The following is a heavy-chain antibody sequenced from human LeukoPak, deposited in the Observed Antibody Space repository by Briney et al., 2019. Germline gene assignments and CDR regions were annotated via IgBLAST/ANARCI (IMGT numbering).Heavy chain of an antibody. CDR3: ARMDLDGGDSIGFGS. Sequence: ASVKVSCKASGYTFTGFFMHWVRQAPGQGLEWMGWINPNIGDAYYAQKFQGRVTMTRDRSINTAYMELSRLTSDDTAVYYCARMDLDGGDSIGFGSLGQGTLVNVSS. CDR1: GYTFTGFF. J-gene: IGHJ5*01. CDR2: INPNIGDA. V-gene: IGHV1-2*02. D-gene: IGHD2-21*02.